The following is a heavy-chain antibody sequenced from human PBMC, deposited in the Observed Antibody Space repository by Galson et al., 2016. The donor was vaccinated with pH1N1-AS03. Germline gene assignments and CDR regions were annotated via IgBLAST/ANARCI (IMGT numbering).Heavy chain of an antibody. CDR3: ARRYYFDY. J-gene: IGHJ4*02. D-gene: IGHD3-16*02. CDR2: IDPSGGPT. CDR1: GYTLTRYY. Sequence: SVKVSCKASGYTLTRYYMHWVRQAPGQGLEWMGLIDPSGGPTTYAPKFQGRITRPTDTSTSTVYMELVSLRSEDTAVYYCARRYYFDYWGQGTLVTVSS. V-gene: IGHV1-46*01.